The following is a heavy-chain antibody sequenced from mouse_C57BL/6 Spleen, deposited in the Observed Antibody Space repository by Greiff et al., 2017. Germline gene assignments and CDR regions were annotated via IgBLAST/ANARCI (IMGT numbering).Heavy chain of an antibody. Sequence: QVQLQQSGPELVKPGASVKISCKASGYAFSSSWMNWVKQRPGKGLEWIGRIYPGDGDTNYNGKFKGKATLTADKSSSTAYMQLSSLTSEDSAVCFCASMITRAMDYWGQGTSVTVSS. CDR3: ASMITRAMDY. D-gene: IGHD2-4*01. CDR1: GYAFSSSW. CDR2: IYPGDGDT. V-gene: IGHV1-82*01. J-gene: IGHJ4*01.